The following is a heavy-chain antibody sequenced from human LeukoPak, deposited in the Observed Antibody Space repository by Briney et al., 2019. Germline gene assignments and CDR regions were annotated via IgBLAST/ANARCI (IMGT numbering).Heavy chain of an antibody. D-gene: IGHD1-26*01. J-gene: IGHJ4*02. V-gene: IGHV4-39*01. Sequence: PSETLSLTCTVSGGSISSSSYYWGWIRQPPGKGLEWIGSIYYSGSTYYNPSLKSRVTISVDTSKNQFSLKLSSVTAADTAVYYCASWSGSYYLFDYWGQGTLVTVSS. CDR2: IYYSGST. CDR3: ASWSGSYYLFDY. CDR1: GGSISSSSYY.